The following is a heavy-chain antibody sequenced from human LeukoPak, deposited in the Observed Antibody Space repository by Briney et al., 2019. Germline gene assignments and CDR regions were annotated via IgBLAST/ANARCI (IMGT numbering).Heavy chain of an antibody. CDR3: ARGAPEYCRGDSCYDFDS. CDR2: MNPDGTKK. D-gene: IGHD2-15*01. CDR1: GFTFSSYS. J-gene: IGHJ4*02. V-gene: IGHV3-7*01. Sequence: GGSLRLSCAASGFTFSSYSMNWVRQAPGKGLEWVANMNPDGTKKFYVGSVKGRFTISRDNTKDLLYLQMSSLTAEDTGVYYCARGAPEYCRGDSCYDFDSWGQGTLVPVSP.